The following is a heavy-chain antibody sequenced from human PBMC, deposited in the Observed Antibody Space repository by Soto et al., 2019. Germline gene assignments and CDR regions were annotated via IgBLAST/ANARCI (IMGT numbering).Heavy chain of an antibody. CDR2: INPSGST. CDR1: GYTFTSYY. J-gene: IGHJ4*02. D-gene: IGHD2-15*01. Sequence: ASVKVSCKASGYTFTSYYMHWVRQAPGQGLEWMGIINPSGSTSYAQKFQGRVTMTRDTSTSTVYMELSSLRSEDTAVYYCARVDCSGGSCYSIDYWGQVTLVTVSS. V-gene: IGHV1-46*03. CDR3: ARVDCSGGSCYSIDY.